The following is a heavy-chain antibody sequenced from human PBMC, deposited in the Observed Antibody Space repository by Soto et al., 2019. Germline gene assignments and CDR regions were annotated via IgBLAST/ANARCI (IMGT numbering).Heavy chain of an antibody. CDR1: GFTFSSYN. V-gene: IGHV3-21*01. CDR3: ARGSMGDYYGLDV. Sequence: EVPLVESGGGLVKPGGSLRLSCAASGFTFSSYNMNWVRQAPGKGLEWVSSISTSRDYIYYVDSVKGRFTISRDNAKNSLYLQMNSLRAEDTAVYYCARGSMGDYYGLDVWGQGTTVTVSS. D-gene: IGHD3-10*01. J-gene: IGHJ6*02. CDR2: ISTSRDYI.